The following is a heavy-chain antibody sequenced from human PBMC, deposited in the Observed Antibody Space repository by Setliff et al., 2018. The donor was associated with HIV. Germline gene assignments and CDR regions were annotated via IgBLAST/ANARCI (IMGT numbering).Heavy chain of an antibody. J-gene: IGHJ6*02. CDR3: ARHKVTSTLGGLIYDYFYYGMDV. D-gene: IGHD3-16*01. V-gene: IGHV4-59*02. CDR2: ISDRGTT. Sequence: SETLSLTCTVYGASVSSHYWSWIRQPPGKGLEWVGSISDRGTTNYNPSLKSRVTVSSDTSKNQVSLKVTSLTAADTAEYYCARHKVTSTLGGLIYDYFYYGMDVWGHGTTVTVSS. CDR1: GASVSSHY.